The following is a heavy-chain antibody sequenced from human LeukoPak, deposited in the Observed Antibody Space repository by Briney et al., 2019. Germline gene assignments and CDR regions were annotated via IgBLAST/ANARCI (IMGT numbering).Heavy chain of an antibody. CDR1: GYSFTSYW. D-gene: IGHD1-1*01. J-gene: IGHJ4*02. CDR2: IYVGDSDT. CDR3: ARRINWNFDF. V-gene: IGHV5-51*01. Sequence: GESLKISCKGSGYSFTSYWIAWVRQMPGKGLEWMAIIYVGDSDTRYNPSFQGQVTISADKSISTAFLQWSSLKASDTAMYYCARRINWNFDFWGQGTLVTASS.